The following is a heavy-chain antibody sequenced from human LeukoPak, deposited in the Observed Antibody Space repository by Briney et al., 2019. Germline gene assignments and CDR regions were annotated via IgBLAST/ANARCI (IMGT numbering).Heavy chain of an antibody. CDR2: ISGSGFT. Sequence: GGSLRLSSGTSGFTFNNYVMNWVRQAPGKGLEWVSSISGSGFTYYPDSVKGRFIISRDSSNNTLFLQMNSLRAEDSALYFCAKGSQESPRTMLDAFDMWGQGTVVTVSS. D-gene: IGHD1-14*01. CDR1: GFTFNNYV. V-gene: IGHV3-23*01. CDR3: AKGSQESPRTMLDAFDM. J-gene: IGHJ3*02.